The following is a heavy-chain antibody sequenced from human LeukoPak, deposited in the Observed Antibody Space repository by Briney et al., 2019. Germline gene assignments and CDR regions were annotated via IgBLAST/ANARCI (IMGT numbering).Heavy chain of an antibody. V-gene: IGHV3-48*02. CDR2: ISGSTTI. Sequence: GGSLILSCAASGFTFSSYSMNWVRQAPGKGLEWVSYISGSTTIYYADSVKGRFTISRDNAKNSLYLQMNSLRDEDTAVYYCARLAYCGGDCPRAFDIWGQGTMVTVSS. J-gene: IGHJ3*02. CDR1: GFTFSSYS. D-gene: IGHD2-21*02. CDR3: ARLAYCGGDCPRAFDI.